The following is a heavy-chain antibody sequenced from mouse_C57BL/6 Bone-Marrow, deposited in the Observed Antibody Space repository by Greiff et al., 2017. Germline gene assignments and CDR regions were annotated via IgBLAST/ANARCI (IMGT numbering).Heavy chain of an antibody. CDR3: ARLITTVGIDV. V-gene: IGHV1-62-3*01. J-gene: IGHJ1*03. CDR2: IVPNSGGT. Sequence: VQLQQPGAELVKPGASVKLSCKASGYTFTSYWMHWVKQRPGRGLEWIGRIVPNSGGTKYNEKFRSKATLTVDKPSSTAYMQLSSLTSEDSAVYYGARLITTVGIDVWGTGTTVTVSS. CDR1: GYTFTSYW. D-gene: IGHD1-1*01.